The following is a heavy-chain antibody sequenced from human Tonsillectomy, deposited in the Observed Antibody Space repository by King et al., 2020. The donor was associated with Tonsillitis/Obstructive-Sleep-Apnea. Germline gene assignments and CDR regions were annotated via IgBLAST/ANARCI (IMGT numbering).Heavy chain of an antibody. J-gene: IGHJ4*02. CDR1: GGSISSYY. Sequence: MQLQESGPGLVKPSETLSLTCTVSGGSISSYYWSWIRQPPGKGLEGIGYIYYSGSTNYNPSLKSRVTISVDTSKNQFSLKLSSVTAADTAVYYCARQRYCSSTSCFDYWGQGPLVTVSS. V-gene: IGHV4-59*08. CDR2: IYYSGST. CDR3: ARQRYCSSTSCFDY. D-gene: IGHD2-2*01.